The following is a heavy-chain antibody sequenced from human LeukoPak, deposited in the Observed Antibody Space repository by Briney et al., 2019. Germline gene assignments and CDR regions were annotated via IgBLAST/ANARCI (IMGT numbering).Heavy chain of an antibody. CDR1: GFTFSSYG. Sequence: GGSLRLSCAASGFTFSSYGMHWVRQAPGKGLEWVAFIRYDGSNKYYADSVKGRFTISRDNSKNTLFLQMNSLRAEDTAVYYCAKENYDFWSGLLYYFDYWGQGTLVTVSS. J-gene: IGHJ4*02. CDR3: AKENYDFWSGLLYYFDY. V-gene: IGHV3-30*02. D-gene: IGHD3-3*01. CDR2: IRYDGSNK.